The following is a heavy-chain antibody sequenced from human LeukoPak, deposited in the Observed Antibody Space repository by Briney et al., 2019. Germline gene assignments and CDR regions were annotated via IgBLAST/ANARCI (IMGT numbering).Heavy chain of an antibody. V-gene: IGHV4-34*01. D-gene: IGHD3-10*01. CDR3: ARGRTANYYGSGSYYPN. CDR2: INHSGST. J-gene: IGHJ4*02. CDR1: GGSFSGYY. Sequence: PSETLSLTCAVYGGSFSGYYWSWIRQPPGKGLEWIGEINHSGSTNYNPSLKSRVTISVDTSKNQFSLKLSSVTAADTAVYYCARGRTANYYGSGSYYPNWGQGTLVIVSS.